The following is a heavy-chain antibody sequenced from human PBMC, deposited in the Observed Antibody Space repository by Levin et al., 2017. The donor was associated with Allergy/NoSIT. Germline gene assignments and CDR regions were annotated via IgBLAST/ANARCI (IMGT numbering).Heavy chain of an antibody. CDR2: IYYSGST. CDR1: GGSISSRNYY. CDR3: ARSLGGYCSSSTCSGKDAFDI. J-gene: IGHJ3*02. V-gene: IGHV4-39*01. D-gene: IGHD2-2*01. Sequence: SETLSLTCTVSGGSISSRNYYWGWIRQPPGTGLEWIGSIYYSGSTYYNPSLKSRVTISVDTSKNQFSLKLSSVTAADTSVYYCARSLGGYCSSSTCSGKDAFDIWGQGTTVTVSS.